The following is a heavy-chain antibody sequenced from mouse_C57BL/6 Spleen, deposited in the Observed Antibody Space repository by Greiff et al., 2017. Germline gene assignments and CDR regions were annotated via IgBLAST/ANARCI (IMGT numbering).Heavy chain of an antibody. V-gene: IGHV2-2*01. CDR1: GFSLTSYG. CDR3: ARDGHQGFAY. CDR2: IWSGGST. J-gene: IGHJ3*01. D-gene: IGHD2-3*01. Sequence: VQLQQSGPGLVQPSQSLSITCTVSGFSLTSYGVHWVRQSPGKGLEWLGVIWSGGSTDYNAAFISRLSISKDNSKSQVFFKMNSLQADDTAICYSARDGHQGFAYWGQGTLVTVSA.